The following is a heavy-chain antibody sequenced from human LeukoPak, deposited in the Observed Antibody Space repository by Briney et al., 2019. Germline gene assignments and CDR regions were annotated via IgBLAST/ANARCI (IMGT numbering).Heavy chain of an antibody. CDR3: ARSGNTAMVTGDCDLDFDY. V-gene: IGHV4-59*01. D-gene: IGHD5-18*01. CDR1: GGSISSYY. J-gene: IGHJ4*02. Sequence: SETLSLTCTVSGGSISSYYWSWIRQPPGKGLEWIGYIYYSGSTNYNPSLKSRVTISVDTSKNQFSLKLSSVTAADTAVYYCARSGNTAMVTGDCDLDFDYWGQGTLVTVSS. CDR2: IYYSGST.